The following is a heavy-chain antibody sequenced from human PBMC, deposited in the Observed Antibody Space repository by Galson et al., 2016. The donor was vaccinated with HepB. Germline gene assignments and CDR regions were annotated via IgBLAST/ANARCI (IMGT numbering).Heavy chain of an antibody. V-gene: IGHV3-7*01. CDR2: INQDGSEK. D-gene: IGHD6-19*01. Sequence: ASGFIFKNYWMAWVRQAPGQGLEWVANINQDGSEKYSVDSLKGRFTISRDNAKNSLYLQMNSLRAEDTAVYYCAMGNSGWPDYWGQGTLVTVSS. J-gene: IGHJ4*02. CDR1: GFIFKNYW. CDR3: AMGNSGWPDY.